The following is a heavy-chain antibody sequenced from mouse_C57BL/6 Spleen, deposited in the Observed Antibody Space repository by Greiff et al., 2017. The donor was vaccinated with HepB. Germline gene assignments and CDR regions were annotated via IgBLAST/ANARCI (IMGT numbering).Heavy chain of an antibody. J-gene: IGHJ2*01. CDR1: GYAFSSSW. Sequence: QVQLQQSGPELVKPGASVKISCKASGYAFSSSWMHWVKQRPGQGLEWIGRIYPGDGDTNYNGKFKGKATLTADKSSSTAYMQLSSLTSEDSAVYFCASDLSSGVDYWGQGTTLTVSS. CDR2: IYPGDGDT. CDR3: ASDLSSGVDY. D-gene: IGHD3-1*01. V-gene: IGHV1-82*01.